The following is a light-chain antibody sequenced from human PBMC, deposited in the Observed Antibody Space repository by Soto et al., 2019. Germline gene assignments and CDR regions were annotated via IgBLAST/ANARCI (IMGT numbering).Light chain of an antibody. CDR2: RNN. CDR1: SSNIGSNY. V-gene: IGLV1-47*01. J-gene: IGLJ3*02. CDR3: AAWDDSLSGRGWV. Sequence: QSVLTQPPSASVTPGQRVTISCSGSSSNIGSNYGYWYQQLPGTAPKLLIYRNNQRPSGVPDRFSGSKSGTSASLAISGLRSEDEADYYCAAWDDSLSGRGWVFGGGTKLTVL.